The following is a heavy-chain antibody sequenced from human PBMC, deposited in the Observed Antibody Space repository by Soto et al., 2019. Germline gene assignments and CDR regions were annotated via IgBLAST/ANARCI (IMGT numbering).Heavy chain of an antibody. D-gene: IGHD2-2*01. Sequence: GGSLRLSCSASGFTFSNFAMSWVRHAPGKGLEWVSEISGSTGSTYYADSVKGRFIISRDNSKNTLHLQMNSLRAEDTAVYYCAKDTSSSPYYMDVWGKGTTVTVSS. J-gene: IGHJ6*03. CDR1: GFTFSNFA. CDR3: AKDTSSSPYYMDV. CDR2: ISGSTGST. V-gene: IGHV3-23*01.